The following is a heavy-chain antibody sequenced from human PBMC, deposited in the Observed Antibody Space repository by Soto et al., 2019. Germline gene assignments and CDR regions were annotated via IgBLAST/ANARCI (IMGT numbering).Heavy chain of an antibody. Sequence: SSETLSLTCTVSGGSISSSSYYWGWIRQPPGKGLEWIGSIYYSGSTYYNPSPKSRVTISVDTSKNQFSLKLSSVTAADTAVYYCARSWVATPYFDYWGQGTLVTVSS. D-gene: IGHD5-12*01. CDR3: ARSWVATPYFDY. CDR2: IYYSGST. V-gene: IGHV4-39*01. J-gene: IGHJ4*02. CDR1: GGSISSSSYY.